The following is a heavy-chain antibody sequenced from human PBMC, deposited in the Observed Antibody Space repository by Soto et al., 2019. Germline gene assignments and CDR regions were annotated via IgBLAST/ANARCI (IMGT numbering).Heavy chain of an antibody. CDR1: GGSISSSNYY. CDR3: ARRQAYNWFAP. J-gene: IGHJ5*02. Sequence: SETLSLTCIVSGGSISSSNYYWAWIRQPPGKGLEWIGSISNSGSTYYNPSLKSRVTISVDTSKNQFSLKLDSVTAADTAVYFCARRQAYNWFAPWGQGTLVTVSS. V-gene: IGHV4-39*01. CDR2: ISNSGST.